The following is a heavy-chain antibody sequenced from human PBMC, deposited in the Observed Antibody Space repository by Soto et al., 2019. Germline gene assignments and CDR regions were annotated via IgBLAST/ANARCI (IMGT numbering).Heavy chain of an antibody. CDR1: GFVFSSYA. V-gene: IGHV3-23*01. J-gene: IGHJ5*02. CDR3: ARCGTLWYRTNWFDP. Sequence: QPGGSLRLSCAASGFVFSSYAMSWVRQAPGKGLEWVSSIGVSGGNTYYADSVKGRFTISRDNSKNTLFLQMNNVRVEDTAVYFCARCGTLWYRTNWFDPWGLGTLVTVSS. CDR2: IGVSGGNT. D-gene: IGHD1-26*01.